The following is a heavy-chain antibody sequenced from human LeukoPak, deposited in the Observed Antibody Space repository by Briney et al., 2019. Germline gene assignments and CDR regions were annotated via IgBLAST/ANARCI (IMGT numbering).Heavy chain of an antibody. CDR3: ARDRTP. J-gene: IGHJ4*02. V-gene: IGHV3-30-3*01. D-gene: IGHD4-23*01. CDR2: ISYDGSNK. Sequence: GGSLRLSCAASGFTFSSYAMHWVRQAPGKGPEWVAVISYDGSNKYYADSVKGRFTISRDNSKNTLYLQMNSLRAEDTAVYYCARDRTPWGQGTLVTVSS. CDR1: GFTFSSYA.